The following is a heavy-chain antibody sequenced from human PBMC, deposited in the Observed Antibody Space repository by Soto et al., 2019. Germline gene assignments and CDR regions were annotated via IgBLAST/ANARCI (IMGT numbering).Heavy chain of an antibody. CDR3: AKEAAAGILLYYYYGMDV. Sequence: ETLSLTCTVSGGSISSYYWSWIRQPPGKGLEWIGYIYYSWSTNFNPFLKSRVTILVDTFKNHFSLKLSFVTAEDTAVFFFAKEAAAGILLYYYYGMDVWGQGTTVTVSS. CDR2: IYYSWST. J-gene: IGHJ6*02. V-gene: IGHV4-59*12. CDR1: GGSISSYY. D-gene: IGHD6-13*01.